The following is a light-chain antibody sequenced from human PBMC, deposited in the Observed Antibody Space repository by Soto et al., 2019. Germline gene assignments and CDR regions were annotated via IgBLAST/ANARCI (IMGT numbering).Light chain of an antibody. V-gene: IGKV3-20*01. CDR1: QSVSSSS. Sequence: EIVLTQSPGTLSLSPGERATLSCRASQSVSSSSLAWYQQKPGQAPRLLIYGTSSSPTGIPARFSGSGSGTDFTLTISRLEPEDFAVDYCRQYGNSPLYSFGQGTKLEIK. J-gene: IGKJ2*03. CDR3: RQYGNSPLYS. CDR2: GTS.